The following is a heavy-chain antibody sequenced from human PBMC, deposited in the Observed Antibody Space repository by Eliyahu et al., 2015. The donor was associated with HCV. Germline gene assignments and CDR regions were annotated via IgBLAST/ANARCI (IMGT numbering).Heavy chain of an antibody. CDR1: GFTVXNNY. J-gene: IGHJ4*02. CDR3: AREGRLCSGGICYPLARRGADY. V-gene: IGHV3-53*01. CDR2: LYADGST. Sequence: EVQLVESGGGLIQAGGSLRLSCAASGFTVXNNYVXSWVRQSPGKGLEWISVLYADGSTHYADSVKGRFTISRDDSKNTVYIQMSSLTAEDTAVYYCAREGRLCSGGICYPLARRGADYWGQGTQVTVSS. D-gene: IGHD2-15*01.